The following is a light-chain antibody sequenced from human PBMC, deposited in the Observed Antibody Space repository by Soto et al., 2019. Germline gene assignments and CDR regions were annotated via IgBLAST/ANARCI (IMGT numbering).Light chain of an antibody. CDR2: DAS. J-gene: IGKJ5*01. Sequence: EIVLTQSPATLSLSPGERATLCCRASQSVSSYLAWYQQKPGQAPRLLIYDASNRATGIPARFSGSGSGTDFTLTISSLEPEDFGVFYCQQRFDWPKITFGQGTRLEIK. CDR1: QSVSSY. CDR3: QQRFDWPKIT. V-gene: IGKV3-11*01.